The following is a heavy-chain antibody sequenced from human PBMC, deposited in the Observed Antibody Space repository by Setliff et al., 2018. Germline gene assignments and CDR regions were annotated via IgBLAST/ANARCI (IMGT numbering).Heavy chain of an antibody. CDR1: GFTFSDHY. Sequence: HPGGSLRLSCAASGFTFSDHYIDWVRQAPGKGLEWVGRSRNRGNGYTTEYAASVRGRFSVSRHDSRDSLFLQMNSLKTEDTAVYYCATGRAVCGSGVCYSYFDYWGQGTLVTVSS. CDR3: ATGRAVCGSGVCYSYFDY. D-gene: IGHD2-21*02. CDR2: SRNRGNGYTT. J-gene: IGHJ4*01. V-gene: IGHV3-72*01.